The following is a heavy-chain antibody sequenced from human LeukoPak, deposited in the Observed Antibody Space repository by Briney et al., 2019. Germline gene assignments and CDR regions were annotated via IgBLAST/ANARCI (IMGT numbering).Heavy chain of an antibody. CDR1: GYTFFSYN. V-gene: IGHV1-18*01. CDR2: ISAYNGNT. Sequence: GASVKVSCKASGYTFFSYNISWVRQAPGQGLEWMGWISAYNGNTDHAQKFQGRVTMTTDTSTSTAYMELRSLRSDDTAVYFCARGDYYGSGNYYKKTVDFWGQGTLVTVSS. D-gene: IGHD3-10*01. CDR3: ARGDYYGSGNYYKKTVDF. J-gene: IGHJ4*02.